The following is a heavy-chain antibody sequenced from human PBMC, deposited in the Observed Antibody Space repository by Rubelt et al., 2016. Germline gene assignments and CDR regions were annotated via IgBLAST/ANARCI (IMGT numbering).Heavy chain of an antibody. D-gene: IGHD6-13*01. CDR3: ARDIAAAGNNWFDP. J-gene: IGHJ5*02. V-gene: IGHV4-39*07. Sequence: QLQLQESGPGLVKPSETLSLTCTVSGGSISSSSYYWGWIRQPPGKGLEWIGEINHSGSTNYNPSLKGRVTIVVDTSKNQFSLKLSSVTAADTAVYYCARDIAAAGNNWFDPWGQGTLVTVSS. CDR2: INHSGST. CDR1: GGSISSSSYY.